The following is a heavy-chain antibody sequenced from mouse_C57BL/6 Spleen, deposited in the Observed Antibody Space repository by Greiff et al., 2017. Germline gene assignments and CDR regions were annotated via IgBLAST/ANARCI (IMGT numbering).Heavy chain of an antibody. Sequence: EVKLVESGGGLVQPGGSLKLSCAASGFTFSDYYMYWVRQTPEKRLEWVAYISNGGGSTYYPDTVKGRFTISRDNAKNTLYLQMSRLKSEDTAMYDCARHWDEAMDYWGQGTSVTVSS. CDR1: GFTFSDYY. D-gene: IGHD4-1*01. CDR2: ISNGGGST. V-gene: IGHV5-12*01. CDR3: ARHWDEAMDY. J-gene: IGHJ4*01.